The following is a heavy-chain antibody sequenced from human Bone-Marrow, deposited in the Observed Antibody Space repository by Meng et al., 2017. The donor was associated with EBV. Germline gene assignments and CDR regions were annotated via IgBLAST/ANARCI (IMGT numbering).Heavy chain of an antibody. CDR2: IIPIFGTA. Sequence: GQLWQSGAEVKKTGASVNVSCKASGGTFSSYAISWVRQAPRPGLEWMGGIIPIFGTANYAQKFQGRVTITADESTSTAYMELSSLRSEDTAVYYCARGDYGGFSNPFFWGQGTLVTVSS. CDR1: GGTFSSYA. D-gene: IGHD4-23*01. J-gene: IGHJ4*02. CDR3: ARGDYGGFSNPFF. V-gene: IGHV1-69*01.